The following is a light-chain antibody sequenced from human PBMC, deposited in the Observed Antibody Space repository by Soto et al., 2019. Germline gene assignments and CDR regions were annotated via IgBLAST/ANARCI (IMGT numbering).Light chain of an antibody. V-gene: IGKV2-30*01. J-gene: IGKJ1*01. CDR3: MQGSHWPRT. CDR2: KVS. Sequence: VMTQSPLSLPVTLGQPASISCRSSQSLVNSDGNTYLNWFQQRPGQSPRRLIYKVSNRDSGVPDIFSGSGSGTDFTLKISRVEAEDVGVYYCMQGSHWPRTFGQGTKVEI. CDR1: QSLVNSDGNTY.